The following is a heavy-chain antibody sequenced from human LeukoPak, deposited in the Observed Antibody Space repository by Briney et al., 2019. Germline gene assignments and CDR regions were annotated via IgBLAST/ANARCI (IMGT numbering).Heavy chain of an antibody. CDR2: ISNTGIT. CDR1: GASMSSFY. D-gene: IGHD6-13*01. V-gene: IGHV4-4*07. CDR3: ARVFSSWYYD. J-gene: IGHJ4*02. Sequence: PSETLSLTCTVSGASMSSFYWSWFRQTGVKGLEWIGHISNTGITNYNPSLKSRVTISVDTSKNQFSLKLSSVTAADTAVYYCARVFSSWYYDWGQGTLVTVSS.